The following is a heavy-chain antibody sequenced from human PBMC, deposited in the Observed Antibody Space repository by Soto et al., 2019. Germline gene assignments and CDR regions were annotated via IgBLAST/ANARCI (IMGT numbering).Heavy chain of an antibody. V-gene: IGHV5-51*01. CDR2: IFTRDSET. Sequence: GESLKISCKGPGHLFNNHWIGWVRQTPGKGLEWMGLIFTRDSETKASPSFQGHVSFSVDNSINTVYLQWTSLKTTDTGIYFCARGYFDSGHGYDLWGQGTLVTVSS. CDR1: GHLFNNHW. D-gene: IGHD3-10*01. J-gene: IGHJ5*02. CDR3: ARGYFDSGHGYDL.